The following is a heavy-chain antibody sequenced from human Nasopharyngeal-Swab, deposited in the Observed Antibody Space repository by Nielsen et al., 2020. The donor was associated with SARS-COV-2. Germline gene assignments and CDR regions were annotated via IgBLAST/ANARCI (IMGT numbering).Heavy chain of an antibody. J-gene: IGHJ4*02. CDR2: ISSSSSTI. CDR3: ARDPAKLRFLEWYYEY. V-gene: IGHV3-48*04. Sequence: GGSLRLSCAASGFTFSSYSMNWVRQAPGKGLEWVSYISSSSSTIYYADSVKGRFTISRDNAKNSLYLQMNSLRAEDTAVYYCARDPAKLRFLEWYYEYLGQGTLVTVSS. D-gene: IGHD3-3*01. CDR1: GFTFSSYS.